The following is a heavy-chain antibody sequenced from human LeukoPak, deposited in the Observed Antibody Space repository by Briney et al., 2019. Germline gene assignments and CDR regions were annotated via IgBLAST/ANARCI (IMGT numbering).Heavy chain of an antibody. J-gene: IGHJ4*02. Sequence: SETLSLTCAVSGGSISSNNWWSWVRQPPGKGLEWIGEIYHTGSTNYNPSLKSRVTISIDKSNNQFSLKLTSVTAADTAVYYCARDGGYNSGIDYWGQGTLVTVSS. CDR2: IYHTGST. D-gene: IGHD5-18*01. CDR3: ARDGGYNSGIDY. V-gene: IGHV4-4*02. CDR1: GGSISSNNW.